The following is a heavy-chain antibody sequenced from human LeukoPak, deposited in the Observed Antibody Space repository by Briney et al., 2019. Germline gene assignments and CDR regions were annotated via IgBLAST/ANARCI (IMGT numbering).Heavy chain of an antibody. J-gene: IGHJ6*04. Sequence: SETLSLTCTVSGGSISSSSYYWGWIRQSPGKGRERIGSIYYSGSTYYNPSLKSEVTISVYTSKNQFSLKLSTVAAADTAVYHCASLPPPWVPLDVGGKGTTVTVSS. CDR1: GGSISSSSYY. CDR2: IYYSGST. D-gene: IGHD4/OR15-4a*01. CDR3: ASLPPPWVPLDV. V-gene: IGHV4-39*01.